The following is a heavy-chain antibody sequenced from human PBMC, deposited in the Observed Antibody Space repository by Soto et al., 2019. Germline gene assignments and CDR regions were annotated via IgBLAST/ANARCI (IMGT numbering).Heavy chain of an antibody. D-gene: IGHD6-19*01. V-gene: IGHV3-53*01. CDR3: ARDKGGGWYYFDS. CDR1: GFTVSDNY. J-gene: IGHJ4*02. Sequence: GSLRLSCAASGFTVSDNYMTGVRQAPGKGLEWVSVLYSAGNAYYADSVQGRFTISRDDSKNTLYLQMNRLRAEDTAVYYCARDKGGGWYYFDSWGQGTLVTVSS. CDR2: LYSAGNA.